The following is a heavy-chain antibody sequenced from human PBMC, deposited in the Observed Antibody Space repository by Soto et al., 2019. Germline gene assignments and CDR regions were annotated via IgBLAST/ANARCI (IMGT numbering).Heavy chain of an antibody. CDR3: AKGAVTTSLYYFDY. D-gene: IGHD4-17*01. CDR1: GFTFSTYG. J-gene: IGHJ4*02. Sequence: QVQLVESGGGVVQPGRSLRLSCAASGFTFSTYGVHWVRQAPGKGLEWVAVISSDGSEKYYAGSVKGRVSISRDNSKSTLYLQMDSLRAEDTAVYYCAKGAVTTSLYYFDYWGQGTLVTDSS. V-gene: IGHV3-30*18. CDR2: ISSDGSEK.